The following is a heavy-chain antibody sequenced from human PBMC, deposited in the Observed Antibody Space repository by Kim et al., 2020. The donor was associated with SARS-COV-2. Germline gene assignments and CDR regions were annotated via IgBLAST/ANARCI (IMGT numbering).Heavy chain of an antibody. D-gene: IGHD5-18*01. V-gene: IGHV3-48*02. CDR1: GFTFSSYS. Sequence: GGSLRLSCAASGFTFSSYSMNWVRQAPGKGLEWVSYISSSSSTIYYADSVKGRFTISRDNAKNSLYLQMNSLRDEDTAVYYCARESRRIRGYSYGYGADYWGQGTLVTVSS. CDR3: ARESRRIRGYSYGYGADY. CDR2: ISSSSSTI. J-gene: IGHJ4*02.